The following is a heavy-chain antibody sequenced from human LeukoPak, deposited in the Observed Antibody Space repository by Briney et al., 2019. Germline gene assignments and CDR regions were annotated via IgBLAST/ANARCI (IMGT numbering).Heavy chain of an antibody. CDR1: GFTFSSYS. V-gene: IGHV3-21*01. D-gene: IGHD6-19*01. Sequence: GGSLRLSCAASGFTFSSYSMNWVRQAPGKGLEWVSSISSSSSYIYYADSVKGRFTISRDNAKNSLYLQMNSLRAEDTAVYYCARDQSRYPGIAVAGKFDYWGQGTLVTVSS. CDR2: ISSSSSYI. CDR3: ARDQSRYPGIAVAGKFDY. J-gene: IGHJ4*02.